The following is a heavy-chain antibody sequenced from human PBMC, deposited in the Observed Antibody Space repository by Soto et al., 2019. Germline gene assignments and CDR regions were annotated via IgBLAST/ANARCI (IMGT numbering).Heavy chain of an antibody. CDR1: GGSVSSYY. CDR2: IYYSGST. CDR3: ARLIPGYDILTGYTPTEDYYFDY. J-gene: IGHJ4*02. D-gene: IGHD3-9*01. Sequence: SETLSLTCTVSGGSVSSYYWGWIRQPPGKGLEWIGYIYYSGSTNYNPSLKSRVTISVDTSKNQFSLKLSSVTAADTAVYYCARLIPGYDILTGYTPTEDYYFDYWGQGTLVTVSS. V-gene: IGHV4-59*08.